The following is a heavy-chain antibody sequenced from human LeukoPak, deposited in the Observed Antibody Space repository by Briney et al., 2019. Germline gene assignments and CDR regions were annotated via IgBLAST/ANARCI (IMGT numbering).Heavy chain of an antibody. Sequence: PGGSLTLSCAASGFTFSSYGMHGVRQAPGKGLVWVAVISYDGSNKYYADSVKGRFTISRDNSKNTLYLQMNSLRAEDTAVYYRAKEGPRYSYGNNWGQGTLVTVSS. CDR3: AKEGPRYSYGNN. CDR2: ISYDGSNK. CDR1: GFTFSSYG. V-gene: IGHV3-30*18. J-gene: IGHJ4*02. D-gene: IGHD5-18*01.